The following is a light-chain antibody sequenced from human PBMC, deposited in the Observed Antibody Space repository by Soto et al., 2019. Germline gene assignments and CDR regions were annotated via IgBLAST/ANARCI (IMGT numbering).Light chain of an antibody. V-gene: IGLV6-57*04. J-gene: IGLJ3*02. CDR3: HSYDATDQV. CDR2: EDN. Sequence: NFMLTQPHSVSGSPGKTVTLSCTRSSDDIDNNYVQWYQQRPGRAPTTVIYEDNQRPSGVPDRFSGSIDISSNSASLTISGLQTEDEAVYFCHSYDATDQVFGGGTKLTVL. CDR1: SDDIDNNY.